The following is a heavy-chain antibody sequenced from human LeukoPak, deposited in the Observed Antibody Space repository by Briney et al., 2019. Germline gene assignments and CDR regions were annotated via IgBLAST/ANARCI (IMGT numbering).Heavy chain of an antibody. CDR1: GVTFSSYA. D-gene: IGHD4/OR15-4a*01. CDR3: ARPSANPDYYYYYMDV. CDR2: IIPIFGTA. J-gene: IGHJ6*03. Sequence: SVKVSCKASGVTFSSYAISWVRQAPGQGLEWMGGIIPIFGTANYAQKFQGRVTITADESTSTAYMELSSLRSEDTAVYYCARPSANPDYYYYYMDVWGKGTTVTISS. V-gene: IGHV1-69*13.